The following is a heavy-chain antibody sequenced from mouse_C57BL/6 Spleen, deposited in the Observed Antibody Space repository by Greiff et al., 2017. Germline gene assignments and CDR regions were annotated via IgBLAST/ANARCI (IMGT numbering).Heavy chain of an antibody. J-gene: IGHJ1*03. D-gene: IGHD4-1*01. CDR2: ISGGGGNT. CDR3: ARAWGSYWYFDV. CDR1: GFTFSSYT. V-gene: IGHV5-9*01. Sequence: DVQLVESGGGLVKPGGSLKLSCAASGFTFSSYTMSWVRQTPEKRLEWVATISGGGGNTYYPDSVKGRFTISRDNAKNTLYLQMSSLRSEDTALYYCARAWGSYWYFDVWGTGTTVTVSS.